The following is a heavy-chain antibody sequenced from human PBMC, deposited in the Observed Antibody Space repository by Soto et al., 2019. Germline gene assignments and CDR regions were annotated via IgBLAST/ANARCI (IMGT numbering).Heavy chain of an antibody. J-gene: IGHJ6*03. CDR2: MNPNSGNT. Sequence: QVQLVQSGAEVKKPGASVKVSCKASGYTFTSYDINWVRQATGQGLEWMGWMNPNSGNTGYAQKFQGRVTMTRNTSISTAYMELSSLRSEDTAVYYCARGLCEYSGYGSYYYYYMDVWGKGTTVTVSS. CDR1: GYTFTSYD. V-gene: IGHV1-8*01. CDR3: ARGLCEYSGYGSYYYYYMDV. D-gene: IGHD5-12*01.